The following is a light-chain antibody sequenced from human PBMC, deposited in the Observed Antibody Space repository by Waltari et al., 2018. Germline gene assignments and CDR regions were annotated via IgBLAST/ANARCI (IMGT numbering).Light chain of an antibody. Sequence: PSASGTPGQRVTISCSGSSSNIGSNTGNWYQQLPGTAPKLLIYSNNQRPSGVPARFSGSKSGTSASLAISGLQSEDEADYYCAAWDDSLNGYVFGTGTKVTVL. CDR2: SNN. V-gene: IGLV1-44*01. J-gene: IGLJ1*01. CDR3: AAWDDSLNGYV. CDR1: SSNIGSNT.